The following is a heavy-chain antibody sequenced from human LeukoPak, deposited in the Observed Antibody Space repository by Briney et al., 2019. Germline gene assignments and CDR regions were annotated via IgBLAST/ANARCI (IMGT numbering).Heavy chain of an antibody. CDR1: GFTFSDHY. D-gene: IGHD4-11*01. J-gene: IGHJ4*02. CDR3: VRVIKDPTTVTTYFAY. CDR2: GRDKANSYTT. Sequence: GGSLRLSCAASGFTFSDHYMDWVRQASGKGLEWVGRGRDKANSYTTDYAASVKGRFTISRDDSKNSLYLQMTSLKTEDTAVYYCVRVIKDPTTVTTYFAYWGQGTLVTVSS. V-gene: IGHV3-72*01.